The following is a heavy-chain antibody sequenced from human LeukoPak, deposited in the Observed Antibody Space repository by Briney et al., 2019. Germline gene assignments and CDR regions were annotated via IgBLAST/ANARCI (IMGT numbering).Heavy chain of an antibody. Sequence: GGSLRLSCAASGFTFSSYWMHWVCQVPGKGLVWVARINPGGSSITYADSVKGRFTISRDNAKNTLYLQMDSLRAEDTGVYYCARSNQADDYWGQGTLVTVSS. CDR1: GFTFSSYW. V-gene: IGHV3-74*01. D-gene: IGHD1-14*01. CDR3: ARSNQADDY. CDR2: INPGGSSI. J-gene: IGHJ4*02.